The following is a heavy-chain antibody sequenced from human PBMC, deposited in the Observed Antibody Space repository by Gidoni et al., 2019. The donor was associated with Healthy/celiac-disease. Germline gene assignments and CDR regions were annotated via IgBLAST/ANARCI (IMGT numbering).Heavy chain of an antibody. CDR3: AKDRRLHLGELSFVLDY. CDR2: ISYDGSNK. V-gene: IGHV3-30*18. Sequence: QVQLVESGGGVVQPGRSLRLSCAASGFTFSSYGMHWVRQAPGKGLEWVAVISYDGSNKYYADSVKGRFTISRDNSKNTLYLQMNSLRAEDTAVYYCAKDRRLHLGELSFVLDYWGQGTLVTVSS. J-gene: IGHJ4*02. CDR1: GFTFSSYG. D-gene: IGHD3-16*02.